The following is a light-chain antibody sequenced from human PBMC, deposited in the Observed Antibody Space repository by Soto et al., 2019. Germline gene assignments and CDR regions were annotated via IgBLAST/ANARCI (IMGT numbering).Light chain of an antibody. CDR2: WAS. Sequence: DIVMTQSPDSLAVSLGGRATINCKSSQSVLYSSNNKRYLAWYQHKPGQPPKLLIYWASTRESGVPDRFSGSGSGTDFTLTISSLQAEDVAVYYCQQYYTTPPTFGRGTKVDIK. V-gene: IGKV4-1*01. J-gene: IGKJ1*01. CDR3: QQYYTTPPT. CDR1: QSVLYSSNNKRY.